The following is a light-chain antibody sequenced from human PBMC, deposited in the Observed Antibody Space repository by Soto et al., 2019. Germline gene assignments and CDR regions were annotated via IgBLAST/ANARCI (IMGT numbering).Light chain of an antibody. CDR1: SSNTRAGYD. J-gene: IGLJ1*01. V-gene: IGLV1-40*01. Sequence: QPVPTHPPSVSAAPGQRVTISCTGSSSNTRAGYDVPWYQQLPGTAPKPLIYGNSDRPSGVPDRFSGSKSGTSASLAITGLQAEDEADYYCQSYDSGLSGLYVFGTGTKVTVL. CDR2: GNS. CDR3: QSYDSGLSGLYV.